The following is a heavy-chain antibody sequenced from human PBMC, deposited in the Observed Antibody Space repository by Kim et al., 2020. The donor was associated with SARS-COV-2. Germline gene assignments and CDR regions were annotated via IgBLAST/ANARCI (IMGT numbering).Heavy chain of an antibody. Sequence: KGRFPNHRDNTKNTLYLQMNSLRAEDTAVYYCAKVRNYYDSSGYYYYFDYWGQGTLVTVSS. CDR3: AKVRNYYDSSGYYYYFDY. D-gene: IGHD3-22*01. V-gene: IGHV3-23*01. J-gene: IGHJ4*02.